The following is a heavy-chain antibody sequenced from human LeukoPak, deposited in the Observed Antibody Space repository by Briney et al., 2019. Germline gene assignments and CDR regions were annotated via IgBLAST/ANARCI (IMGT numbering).Heavy chain of an antibody. V-gene: IGHV1-18*01. J-gene: IGHJ4*02. CDR3: ARDSSGFPRDASDY. Sequence: ASVKVSCKASGYTFTSYGINWVRQAPGQGLEWMGWISAYNGHTNYAQKLQGRVTITTDTSTTTAYMELRSLRSDDTAVYFCARDSSGFPRDASDYWGQGTLVTVSS. D-gene: IGHD3-22*01. CDR1: GYTFTSYG. CDR2: ISAYNGHT.